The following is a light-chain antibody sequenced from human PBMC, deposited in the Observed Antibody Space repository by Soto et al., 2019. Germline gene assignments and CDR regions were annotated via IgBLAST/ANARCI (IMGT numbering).Light chain of an antibody. CDR2: GAS. J-gene: IGKJ4*01. CDR1: QAVSSSY. CDR3: QQYVISPLT. Sequence: EIVLTQSPGTLSLSPGERATLSCRASQAVSSSYLAWYQQKPGQAPRLLIYGASSRATGIPDRFSGSGSETDFTLTISRLEPEDFAIYYCQQYVISPLTFGGGTKVEIK. V-gene: IGKV3-20*01.